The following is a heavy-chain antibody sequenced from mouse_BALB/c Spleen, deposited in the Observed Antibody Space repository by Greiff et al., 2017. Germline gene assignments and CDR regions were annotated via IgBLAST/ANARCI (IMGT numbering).Heavy chain of an antibody. D-gene: IGHD2-4*01. CDR2: IWAGGST. CDR1: GFSLTSYG. V-gene: IGHV2-9*02. J-gene: IGHJ4*01. Sequence: LVAPSQSLSITCTVSGFSLTSYGVHWVRQPPGKGLEWLGVIWAGGSTNYNSALMSRLSISKDNSKSQVFLKMNSLQTDDTAMYYCARDQGMITTAYAMDYWGQGTSVTVSS. CDR3: ARDQGMITTAYAMDY.